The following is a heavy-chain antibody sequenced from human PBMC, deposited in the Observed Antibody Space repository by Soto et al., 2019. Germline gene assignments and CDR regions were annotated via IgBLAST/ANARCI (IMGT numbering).Heavy chain of an antibody. V-gene: IGHV4-59*01. Sequence: PSETLSLTCTGSGGSISSYYWSWIRQPPGKGLEWIGYIYYSGSTNYNPSLKSRVTISVDTSKNQFSLKLSSVTAADTAVYYCAREIGITGTTAWFDPWGQGTLVTVSS. CDR2: IYYSGST. CDR1: GGSISSYY. J-gene: IGHJ5*02. CDR3: AREIGITGTTAWFDP. D-gene: IGHD1-7*01.